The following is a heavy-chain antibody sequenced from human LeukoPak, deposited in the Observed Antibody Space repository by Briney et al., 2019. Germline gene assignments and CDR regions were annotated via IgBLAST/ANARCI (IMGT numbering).Heavy chain of an antibody. CDR2: ISSSSSYI. J-gene: IGHJ4*02. CDR1: GFTFSSYS. Sequence: GGSLRLSCAASGFTFSSYSLNWVRQAPGKGLEWVSSISSSSSYIYYADSVKGRFTISRDNAKNSLYLQMNSLRAEDTAVYYCARGSGSGYYYGVYWGQGTLVTVSS. V-gene: IGHV3-21*01. CDR3: ARGSGSGYYYGVY. D-gene: IGHD3-22*01.